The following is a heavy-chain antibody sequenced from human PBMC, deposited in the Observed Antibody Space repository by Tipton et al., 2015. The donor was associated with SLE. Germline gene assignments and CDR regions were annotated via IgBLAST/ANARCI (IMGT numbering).Heavy chain of an antibody. CDR1: GFTVSSNY. Sequence: SLRLSCAASGFTVSSNYMSWVRQAPGKGLEWVSVIYSGGSTYYADSVKGRFTISRDNSKNTLYLQMNSLRAEDTAVYYCARDKGSSGYWDYYMDVWGKGTTVTVSS. CDR3: ARDKGSSGYWDYYMDV. D-gene: IGHD3-22*01. CDR2: IYSGGST. J-gene: IGHJ6*03. V-gene: IGHV3-53*01.